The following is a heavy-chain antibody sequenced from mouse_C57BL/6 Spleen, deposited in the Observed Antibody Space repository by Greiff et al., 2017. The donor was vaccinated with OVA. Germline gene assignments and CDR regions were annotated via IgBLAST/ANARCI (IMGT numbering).Heavy chain of an antibody. V-gene: IGHV1-55*01. CDR3: ARDWANYYGSSYGYFDV. CDR2: IYPGSGST. Sequence: QVQLQPPGAELVKPGASGEVSCKASGYTFTRYWVTWVKQRPGQGLWWIGDIYPGSGSTNYNEKVKSKATLTVDTSSSTAYMPLSSLTSEDSAVYYCARDWANYYGSSYGYFDVWGTGTTVTVSS. D-gene: IGHD1-1*01. J-gene: IGHJ1*03. CDR1: GYTFTRYW.